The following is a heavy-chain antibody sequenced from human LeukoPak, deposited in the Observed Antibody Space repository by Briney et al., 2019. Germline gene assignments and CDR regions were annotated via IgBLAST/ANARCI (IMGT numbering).Heavy chain of an antibody. Sequence: SETLSLTCSVSGASITSDYWSWIRQPPGKGLESIGSISLGGTTHYNPSLKSRVIISVDTSKNQFSLKLSSVTAADTAVYYCARYYSDIGAFDIWGQGTMVTVSS. J-gene: IGHJ3*02. CDR1: GASITSDY. CDR3: ARYYSDIGAFDI. V-gene: IGHV4-38-2*02. D-gene: IGHD4-17*01. CDR2: ISLGGTT.